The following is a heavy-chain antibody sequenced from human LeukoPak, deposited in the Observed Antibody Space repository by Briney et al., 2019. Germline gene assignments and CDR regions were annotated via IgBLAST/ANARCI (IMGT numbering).Heavy chain of an antibody. D-gene: IGHD3-10*01. CDR3: ARRETMVRGAKFDY. CDR1: GGSISSSSYY. J-gene: IGHJ4*02. CDR2: IYYSGST. Sequence: SETLPLTCTVSGGSISSSSYYWGWIRQPPGKGLEWIGSIYYSGSTYYNPSLKSRVTISVDTSKNQFSLKLSSVTAADTAVYYCARRETMVRGAKFDYWGQGTLVTVSS. V-gene: IGHV4-39*01.